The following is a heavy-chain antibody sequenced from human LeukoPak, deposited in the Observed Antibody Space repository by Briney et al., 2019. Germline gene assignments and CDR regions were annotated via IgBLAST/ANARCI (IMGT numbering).Heavy chain of an antibody. Sequence: ASVKVSCKASGYTFTSFGISWVRQAPGQGLEWMGWISAYNGKRNYAQKFQGRVTMTRDTSISTAYMELSRLRSDDTAVYYCARDRRSSSSNWGQGTLVTVSS. V-gene: IGHV1-18*01. J-gene: IGHJ4*02. D-gene: IGHD6-6*01. CDR3: ARDRRSSSSN. CDR1: GYTFTSFG. CDR2: ISAYNGKR.